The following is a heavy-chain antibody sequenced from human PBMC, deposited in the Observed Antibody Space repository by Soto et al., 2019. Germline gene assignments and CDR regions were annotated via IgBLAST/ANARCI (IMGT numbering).Heavy chain of an antibody. CDR3: ACGPTPFDNNNAIDV. V-gene: IGHV4-30-4*01. D-gene: IGHD3-16*01. J-gene: IGHJ6*01. Sequence: QVQLRESGPGLVMPSQTLSLTCTVSGDYISRGTKYWGWIRQPPGKVLEWIGYIFSSGTTYYNPSLKSRLTMSLDGSQDQLSLYLNSRTDADTAVYFCACGPTPFDNNNAIDVWGEGATVTFA. CDR1: GDYISRGTKY. CDR2: IFSSGTT.